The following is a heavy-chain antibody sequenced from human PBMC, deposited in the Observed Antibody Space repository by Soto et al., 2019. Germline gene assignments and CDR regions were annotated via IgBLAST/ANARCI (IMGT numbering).Heavy chain of an antibody. CDR2: IYYSGST. CDR3: ARVGDKELPGGDY. J-gene: IGHJ4*02. V-gene: IGHV4-31*03. CDR1: GGSISSGGYY. Sequence: QVQLQESGPGLVKPSQTLSLTCTVSGGSISSGGYYWSWIRQHPGKGLEWIVYIYYSGSTYYNPSRKSRLTISVDTSKNQFDLKLSSVTAADTAVYYCARVGDKELPGGDYWGQGTLVTVSS. D-gene: IGHD1-26*01.